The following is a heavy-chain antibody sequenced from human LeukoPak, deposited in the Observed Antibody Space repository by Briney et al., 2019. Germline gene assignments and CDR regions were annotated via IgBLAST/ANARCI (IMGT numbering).Heavy chain of an antibody. CDR1: GFTFSSYW. CDR3: ARDSADNLD. J-gene: IGHJ4*02. V-gene: IGHV3-7*01. CDR2: IKEDGSEK. D-gene: IGHD3-9*01. Sequence: PGGSLRLSCAASGFTFSSYWMSWARQAPGKGLEWVANIKEDGSEKNYVDSVKGRFTISRDNAKSSLYLQMNSLRAEDTALYYCARDSADNLDWGQGTLVTVSS.